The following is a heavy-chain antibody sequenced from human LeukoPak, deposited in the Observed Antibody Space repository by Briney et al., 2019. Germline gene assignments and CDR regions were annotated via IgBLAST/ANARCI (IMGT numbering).Heavy chain of an antibody. D-gene: IGHD3-9*01. J-gene: IGHJ3*02. Sequence: GGPRRSPVAAPVFPLGGFGMSGVRQAPGKGLEWGAIIKQIGGGKYYVDSVKGRFTISRDNAKNSLYLQMNSLRAEDTAVYYCARDLASYYDILTGYYATGAFDIWGQGTMVTVSS. CDR2: IKQIGGGK. CDR1: VFPLGGFG. CDR3: ARDLASYYDILTGYYATGAFDI. V-gene: IGHV3-7*03.